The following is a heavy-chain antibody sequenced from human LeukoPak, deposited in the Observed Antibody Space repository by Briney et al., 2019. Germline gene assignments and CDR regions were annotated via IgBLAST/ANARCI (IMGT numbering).Heavy chain of an antibody. V-gene: IGHV3-9*01. CDR1: VFTFEVDT. Sequence: GGSLGLSCAPSVFTFEVDTMHGVRQAPGRGWEGGSGISWNSGSIGYADSVKGRFTISRDNAKISPYLQMNSLRAEDTAVYYCASLSALAGTFDYWGQGTLVTVSS. J-gene: IGHJ4*02. CDR3: ASLSALAGTFDY. D-gene: IGHD6-19*01. CDR2: ISWNSGSI.